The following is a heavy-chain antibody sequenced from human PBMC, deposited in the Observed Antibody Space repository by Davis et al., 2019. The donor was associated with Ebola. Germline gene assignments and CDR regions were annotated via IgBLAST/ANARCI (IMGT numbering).Heavy chain of an antibody. Sequence: SETLSLTCTVSGGSISSHYWSWIRQPPGKGLEWIGYIYYSGSTNYNPSLKSRVTISVDTSKNQFSLKLSSVTAADTAVYYCARAAGEAFYYYYGMDVWGQGTTVTVSS. J-gene: IGHJ6*02. CDR1: GGSISSHY. D-gene: IGHD3-10*01. CDR3: ARAAGEAFYYYYGMDV. V-gene: IGHV4-59*11. CDR2: IYYSGST.